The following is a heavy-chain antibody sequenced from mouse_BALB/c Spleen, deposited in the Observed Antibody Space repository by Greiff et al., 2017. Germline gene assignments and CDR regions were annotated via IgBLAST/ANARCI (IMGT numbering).Heavy chain of an antibody. Sequence: EVKVVESGGGLVKPGGSLKLSCAASGFTFSSYAMSWVRQTPEKRLEWVATISSGGSYTYYPDSVKGRFTISRDNAKNTLYLQMSSLRSEDTAMYYCARLDDYDVVAMDYWGQGTSVTVSS. J-gene: IGHJ4*01. CDR3: ARLDDYDVVAMDY. CDR1: GFTFSSYA. D-gene: IGHD2-4*01. V-gene: IGHV5-9-3*01. CDR2: ISSGGSYT.